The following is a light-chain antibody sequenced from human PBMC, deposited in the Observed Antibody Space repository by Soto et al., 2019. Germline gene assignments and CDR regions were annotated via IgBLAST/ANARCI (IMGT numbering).Light chain of an antibody. Sequence: QSALTQPASVSGSPGQSITISCTGTSSDVGGYDYVSWYQQHPGKAPKLMIYEVNNRPSGVPNRFSGSKSGNTASLTISGLRAEDEADYYCCSYVGRNTYVFGTGTKLTVL. CDR2: EVN. CDR1: SSDVGGYDY. CDR3: CSYVGRNTYV. V-gene: IGLV2-14*01. J-gene: IGLJ1*01.